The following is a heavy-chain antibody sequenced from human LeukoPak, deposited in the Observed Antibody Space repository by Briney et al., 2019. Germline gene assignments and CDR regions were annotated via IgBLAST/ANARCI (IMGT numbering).Heavy chain of an antibody. D-gene: IGHD7-27*01. V-gene: IGHV3-7*01. CDR3: ATYKNWVAGDV. J-gene: IGHJ6*02. CDR2: IKKDGSEE. Sequence: PGGSLRLSCAASGFTFSDYWMTWVRQAPGKGLEWVANIKKDGSEEHYVDSVKGRFTVSRDNAQNSLFLQMNSLRVEDTAVYYCATYKNWVAGDVWGQGTTVSVSS. CDR1: GFTFSDYW.